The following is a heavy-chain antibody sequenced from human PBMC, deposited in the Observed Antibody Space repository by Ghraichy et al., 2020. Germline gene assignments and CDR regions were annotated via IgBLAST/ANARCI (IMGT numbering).Heavy chain of an antibody. CDR3: ARGIRYDFWSGYPAGDY. J-gene: IGHJ4*02. Sequence: GGSLRLSCAASGFTFSSYSMNWVRQAPGKGLEWVSSISSSSSYIYYADSVKGRFTISRDNAKNSLYLQMNSLRAEDTAVYYCARGIRYDFWSGYPAGDYWGQGTLVTVSS. CDR2: ISSSSSYI. D-gene: IGHD3-3*01. V-gene: IGHV3-21*01. CDR1: GFTFSSYS.